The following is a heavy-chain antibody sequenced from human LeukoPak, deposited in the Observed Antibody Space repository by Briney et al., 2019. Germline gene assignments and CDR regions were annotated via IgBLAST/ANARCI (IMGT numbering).Heavy chain of an antibody. D-gene: IGHD3-10*01. CDR2: ISVSGNKT. J-gene: IGHJ4*02. Sequence: GGSLRLSCAASGFTFSHFAMSWVRQAPGKGLHWVSTISVSGNKTYDADSVKGRFTNSRDNSKNTLYLQMTGLRADDTAVYYCAKLKRVGIAPFDDWGQGTLVTVSS. V-gene: IGHV3-23*01. CDR1: GFTFSHFA. CDR3: AKLKRVGIAPFDD.